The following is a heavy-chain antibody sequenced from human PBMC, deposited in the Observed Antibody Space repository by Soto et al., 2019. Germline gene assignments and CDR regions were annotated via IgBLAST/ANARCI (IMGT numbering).Heavy chain of an antibody. CDR3: AKSRVVVTAALFDY. Sequence: VGSLIPSCAASEFIFSTYYMHWVLQAPGKGLECVASISYDGNNKYYGDSVKCRFTISRDNSKNTVFLQMNSLGPEDTSVYYCAKSRVVVTAALFDYWGRGTMVTVSS. CDR2: ISYDGNNK. J-gene: IGHJ4*02. D-gene: IGHD2-21*02. CDR1: EFIFSTYY. V-gene: IGHV3-30*18.